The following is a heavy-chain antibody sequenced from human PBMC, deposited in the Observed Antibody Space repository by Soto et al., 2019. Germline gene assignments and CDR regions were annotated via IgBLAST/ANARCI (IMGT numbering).Heavy chain of an antibody. Sequence: EVQLLESGGGLVQPGGSLRLSCAASGFTFSSYAMSWVRQAPGKGLEWVSAISGSGGSTYYADSVKGRFTISRDNSKNTLYLQMNSLRAEDTAVYYCAKHSSGPYYYYYYMDVWGIGTTVTVSS. CDR3: AKHSSGPYYYYYYMDV. CDR2: ISGSGGST. J-gene: IGHJ6*03. D-gene: IGHD6-19*01. CDR1: GFTFSSYA. V-gene: IGHV3-23*01.